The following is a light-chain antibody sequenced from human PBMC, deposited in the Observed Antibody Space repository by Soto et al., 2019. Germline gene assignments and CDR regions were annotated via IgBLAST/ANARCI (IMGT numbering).Light chain of an antibody. V-gene: IGKV3-15*01. CDR3: QQYNNWPPWT. J-gene: IGKJ1*01. Sequence: EIVMTQSPATLSVSPGERATLSCRASQSVSSNLAWYQQRPGQAPRLLMYGASTRATGIPARFSGSGSGTEFTLTISSLQSEDFVIYYCQQYNNWPPWTFGQGTKVDIK. CDR1: QSVSSN. CDR2: GAS.